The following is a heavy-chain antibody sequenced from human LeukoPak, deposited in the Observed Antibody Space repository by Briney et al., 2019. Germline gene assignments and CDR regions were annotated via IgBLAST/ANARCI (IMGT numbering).Heavy chain of an antibody. D-gene: IGHD6-19*01. J-gene: IGHJ4*02. CDR1: GFTFSNYE. CDR3: ARGPRIAVAGTSVFDY. CDR2: ISSSGTI. V-gene: IGHV3-48*03. Sequence: GGSLILSCAASGFTFSNYEMNWVRQAPGKGLEWVSYISSSGTIYYADSVKGRFTISRDNAKKSLYLQMNSLRAEDTAVYYCARGPRIAVAGTSVFDYWGQGTLVTVSS.